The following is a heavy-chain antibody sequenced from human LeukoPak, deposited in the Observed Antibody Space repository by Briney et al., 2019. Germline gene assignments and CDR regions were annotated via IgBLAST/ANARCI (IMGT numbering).Heavy chain of an antibody. CDR2: IYYSGST. J-gene: IGHJ4*02. CDR1: GCSISSYY. V-gene: IGHV4-59*01. Sequence: PSETLSLTCTVSGCSISSYYWSWLRQPPGKGLEWIGYIYYSGSTNYNPSLKSRVTISVDTSKNQFSLKLSSVTAADTAVYYCAGHHPRNTVDFWGQGTLVTVSS. CDR3: AGHHPRNTVDF. D-gene: IGHD2-8*02.